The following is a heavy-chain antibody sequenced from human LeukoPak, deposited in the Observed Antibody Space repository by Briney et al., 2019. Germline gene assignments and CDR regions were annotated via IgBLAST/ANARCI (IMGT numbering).Heavy chain of an antibody. CDR1: GGSISSSSYY. CDR2: IYYSGST. Sequence: SETLSLTCTVSGGSISSSSYYWGWIRQPPGRGLEWIGSIYYSGSTYYNPSLKSRVTISVDTSKNQFSLKLSSVTAADTAVYYCARLLWFGEFVFDYWGQGTLVTVSS. CDR3: ARLLWFGEFVFDY. J-gene: IGHJ4*02. V-gene: IGHV4-39*01. D-gene: IGHD3-10*01.